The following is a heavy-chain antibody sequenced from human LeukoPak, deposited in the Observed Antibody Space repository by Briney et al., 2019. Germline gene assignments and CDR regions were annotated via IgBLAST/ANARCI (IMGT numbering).Heavy chain of an antibody. J-gene: IGHJ4*02. V-gene: IGHV3-23*01. CDR2: ISGSGGST. CDR1: GFTFSSYA. CDR3: AKFGFPFGVVVSA. Sequence: GGSLRLSCAVSGFTFSSYAMSWVRQAPRKGLEWVSAISGSGGSTYYADSVKGRFTISRDNSKNTLYLQMNSLRAEDTAVYYCAKFGFPFGVVVSAWGQGTLVTVCS. D-gene: IGHD3-3*01.